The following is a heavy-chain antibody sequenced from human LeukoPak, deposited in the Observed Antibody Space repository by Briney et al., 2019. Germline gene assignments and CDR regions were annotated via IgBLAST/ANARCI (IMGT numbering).Heavy chain of an antibody. V-gene: IGHV4-34*01. D-gene: IGHD6-6*01. J-gene: IGHJ5*02. CDR2: INHSGST. Sequence: SETLSLTCAVYGGSFSGYYWSWIRQPPGKGLEWIGEINHSGSTNYNPSLKSRVTISVDTSKNQFSLKLSSVTAADTAVYYCARELHKTWFDPWGQGTLVTVSS. CDR1: GGSFSGYY. CDR3: ARELHKTWFDP.